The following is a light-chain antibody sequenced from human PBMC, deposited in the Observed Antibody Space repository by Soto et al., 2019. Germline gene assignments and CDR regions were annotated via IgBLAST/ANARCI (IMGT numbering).Light chain of an antibody. J-gene: IGKJ3*01. CDR2: SAS. Sequence: EIVLTQSQVTLSVSPPERATLXCTASQSINNNVAWYQQKPGHTPRLLIYSASIGATGTPARFSGSGSGSDFTLTISSLQSEDFAVYYCQQYNKWPLTFGPGTKVDI. CDR3: QQYNKWPLT. CDR1: QSINNN. V-gene: IGKV3-15*01.